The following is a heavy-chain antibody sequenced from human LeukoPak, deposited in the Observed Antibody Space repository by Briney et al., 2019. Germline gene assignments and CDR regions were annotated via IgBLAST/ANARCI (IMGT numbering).Heavy chain of an antibody. V-gene: IGHV3-23*01. Sequence: GGSLRLSCAASGFTFSSYALSWVRQAPGKGLEWVSGVSGSGGGTYYADSVKGRFTISRDNSKNTMNLQMNSLRAEDTAVYYCAKGVPDSSSWSTGYYFDYWGQGTLVTVSP. CDR1: GFTFSSYA. CDR3: AKGVPDSSSWSTGYYFDY. D-gene: IGHD6-13*01. CDR2: VSGSGGGT. J-gene: IGHJ4*02.